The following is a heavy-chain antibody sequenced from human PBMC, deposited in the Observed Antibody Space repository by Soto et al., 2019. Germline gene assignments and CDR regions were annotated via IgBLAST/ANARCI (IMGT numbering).Heavy chain of an antibody. V-gene: IGHV4-59*01. CDR3: ARDGYADYGDYDAFDI. J-gene: IGHJ3*02. CDR1: GGSISSYY. CDR2: IYYSGST. Sequence: PTETLSLTCTVSGGSISSYYWSWIRQPPGKGLEGIGYIYYSGSTNYEPSHKSRVSISVDTSKDQFSLKLSSVTAADTAVYYCARDGYADYGDYDAFDIWGQGTMVTVSS. D-gene: IGHD4-17*01.